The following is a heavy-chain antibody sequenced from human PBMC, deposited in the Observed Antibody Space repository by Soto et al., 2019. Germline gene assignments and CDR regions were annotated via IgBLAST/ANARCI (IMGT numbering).Heavy chain of an antibody. CDR2: IYYSGST. CDR3: ARDFLYSSSRENGMDV. D-gene: IGHD6-6*01. CDR1: GGSVSSGSYY. J-gene: IGHJ6*02. Sequence: SETLSLTCTVSGGSVSSGSYYWSWIRQPPGKGLEWIGYIYYSGSTNYNPSLKSRVTISVDTSKNQFSLKLSSVTAADTAVYYCARDFLYSSSRENGMDVWGPGTTVTV. V-gene: IGHV4-61*01.